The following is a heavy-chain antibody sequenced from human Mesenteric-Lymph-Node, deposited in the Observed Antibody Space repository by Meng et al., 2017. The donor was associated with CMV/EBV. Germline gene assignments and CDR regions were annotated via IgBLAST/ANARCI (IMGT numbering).Heavy chain of an antibody. CDR3: ARHQRWLKSEGGFNY. CDR1: GGSFSGYY. CDR2: INHSGST. V-gene: IGHV4-34*01. D-gene: IGHD4-23*01. Sequence: QVHLQQWGAGLLKPSETLSLTCAVYGGSFSGYYWSWIRQPPGKGLEWIGEINHSGSTNCNPSLKSRVTISVDTSKNKFSLKLSSVTAADTAVYYCARHQRWLKSEGGFNYWGQGTLVTVSS. J-gene: IGHJ4*02.